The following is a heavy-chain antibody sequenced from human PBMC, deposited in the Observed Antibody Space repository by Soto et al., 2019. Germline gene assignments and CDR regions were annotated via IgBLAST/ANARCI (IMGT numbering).Heavy chain of an antibody. Sequence: EVQLEESGGALVQPGRSLRLSCAASGFTFDDYAMHWVRQVLGKGLEWVSSISWNSGNIGYADSVKGRFTTSRDNAKNSLYLQMNRLRPEDTALYYCVRSKGGYSYGTPFDYWGQGTLVTVSS. J-gene: IGHJ4*02. CDR2: ISWNSGNI. CDR3: VRSKGGYSYGTPFDY. CDR1: GFTFDDYA. D-gene: IGHD5-18*01. V-gene: IGHV3-9*01.